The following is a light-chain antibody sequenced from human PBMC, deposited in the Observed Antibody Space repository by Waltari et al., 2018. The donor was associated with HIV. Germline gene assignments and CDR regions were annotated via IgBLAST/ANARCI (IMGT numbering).Light chain of an antibody. V-gene: IGLV3-21*02. CDR2: DAS. CDR1: NIGSKR. Sequence: SYVLTQPPSVSVAPGPTARIPLGGRNIGSKRVHWYQQRPGQAPVLVVHDASDRPSGIPERFSGSNSGNTATLTVSRVEAGDEADYYCHVWDTSLERVFGGGTKLTVV. CDR3: HVWDTSLERV. J-gene: IGLJ3*02.